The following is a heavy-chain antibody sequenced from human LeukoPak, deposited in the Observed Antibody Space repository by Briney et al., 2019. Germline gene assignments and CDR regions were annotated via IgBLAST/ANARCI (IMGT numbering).Heavy chain of an antibody. J-gene: IGHJ5*02. V-gene: IGHV1-3*01. D-gene: IGHD2/OR15-2a*01. CDR2: INAGNGNT. CDR3: ARDRPNILGLDP. CDR1: GYTFTSYA. Sequence: ASVKVSCKASGYTFTSYAMHWVRQAPGQRLEWMGWINAGNGNTKYSQKFQGRVTITRDTSASTAYMELSSLRSEDTAVYYCARDRPNILGLDPWGQGTLVTVSS.